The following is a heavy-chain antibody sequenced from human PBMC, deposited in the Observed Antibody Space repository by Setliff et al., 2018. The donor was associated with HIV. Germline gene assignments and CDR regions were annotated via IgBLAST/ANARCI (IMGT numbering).Heavy chain of an antibody. V-gene: IGHV4-39*01. CDR3: ASPTSDLYSGSPE. J-gene: IGHJ4*02. D-gene: IGHD1-26*01. CDR1: GGSISSSSYF. Sequence: SETLSLTCTVSGGSISSSSYFWGWIRQPPGKGLEWIGSVYYSGNTYYNPSLKSRVTISVDTSKNQFSLKLSSVTAADTAVYYCASPTSDLYSGSPEWGQGTLVTVSS. CDR2: VYYSGNT.